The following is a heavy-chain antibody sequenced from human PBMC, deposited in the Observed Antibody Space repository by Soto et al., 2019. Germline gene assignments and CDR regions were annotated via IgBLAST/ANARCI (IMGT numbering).Heavy chain of an antibody. V-gene: IGHV1-69*02. J-gene: IGHJ2*01. CDR3: ARAIAAAGPTNWYFDL. CDR1: GGTFSSYT. CDR2: IIPILGIA. D-gene: IGHD6-13*01. Sequence: APVKVSCKASGGTFSSYTISWVRQAPGQGLEWMGRIIPILGIANYAQKFQGRVTITADKSTSTAYMELSSLRSEDTAVYYCARAIAAAGPTNWYFDLWGRGNLVTVS.